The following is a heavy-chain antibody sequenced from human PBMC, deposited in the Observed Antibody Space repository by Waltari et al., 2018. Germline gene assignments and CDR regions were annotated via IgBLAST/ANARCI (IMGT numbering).Heavy chain of an antibody. D-gene: IGHD6-13*01. V-gene: IGHV3-23*01. Sequence: EVQLLESGGDLVQPGGSLRLSCTVSGFIFSSYAMTWVRQAPGKGLEWVSGISYNGGTTYYADSVKARFTISGDNSRNTLFLQMNSLRAEDTAVYYCARDQFGLAAVRALLSWGRGTLVTVSS. CDR1: GFIFSSYA. J-gene: IGHJ4*02. CDR3: ARDQFGLAAVRALLS. CDR2: ISYNGGTT.